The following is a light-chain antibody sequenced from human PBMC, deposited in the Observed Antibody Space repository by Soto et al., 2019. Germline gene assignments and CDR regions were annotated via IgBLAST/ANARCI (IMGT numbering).Light chain of an antibody. V-gene: IGKV1-5*01. J-gene: IGKJ1*01. CDR3: QQYNSYSRR. CDR2: DAS. CDR1: QTIGSW. Sequence: DIQMTQSPSTLSASVGDRVTVTCRASQTIGSWLAWYQQKPGRAPKLLIFDASSLEGGVPSRFSGNGSGTEFTLTISGLQPDDFASYYCQQYNSYSRRFGQGTKVDIK.